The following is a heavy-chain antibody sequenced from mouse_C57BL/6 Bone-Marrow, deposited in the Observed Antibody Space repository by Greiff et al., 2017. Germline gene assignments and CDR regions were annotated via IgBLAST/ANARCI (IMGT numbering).Heavy chain of an antibody. CDR1: GYNFTDYY. J-gene: IGHJ2*01. V-gene: IGHV1-76*01. Sequence: QVQLQQSGAELVRPGASVKLSCKASGYNFTDYYINWVKQRPGQGLEWIARIYPGSGNTYYNEKFKGKATLTAEKSSSTAYMQLSSLTSEDSAVYFCAIYLDYWGQGTTLTVSS. CDR3: AIYLDY. CDR2: IYPGSGNT.